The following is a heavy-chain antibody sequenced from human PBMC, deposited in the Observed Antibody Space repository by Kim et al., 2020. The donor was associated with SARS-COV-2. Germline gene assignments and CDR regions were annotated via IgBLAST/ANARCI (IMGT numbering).Heavy chain of an antibody. J-gene: IGHJ6*02. V-gene: IGHV5-10-1*01. CDR3: ASQYYYDSTGYRAPYGMDV. CDR2: IDPSDSYT. Sequence: GESLKISCKGSGYSFTSYWISWVRQMPGKGLEWMGRIDPSDSYTNYSPSFQGHVTISADKSISTAYLQWSSLKASDTAMYYCASQYYYDSTGYRAPYGMDVWGQGTTVTVSS. D-gene: IGHD3-22*01. CDR1: GYSFTSYW.